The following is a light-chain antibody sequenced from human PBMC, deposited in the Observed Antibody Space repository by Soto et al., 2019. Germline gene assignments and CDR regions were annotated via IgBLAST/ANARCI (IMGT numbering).Light chain of an antibody. J-gene: IGKJ5*01. CDR3: QQYKNWPIT. Sequence: EIVMMQSPATLSVSPGERATLSCRASQSVSGDLAWYQQKPGQAPRLLIYGPSTRATGIAARFSGSGSGTEFTLTISSLQSEDFAIYYCQQYKNWPITFGQGTRLEIK. V-gene: IGKV3-15*01. CDR2: GPS. CDR1: QSVSGD.